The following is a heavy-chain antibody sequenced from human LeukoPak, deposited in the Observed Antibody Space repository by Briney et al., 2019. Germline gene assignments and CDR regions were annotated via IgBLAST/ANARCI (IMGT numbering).Heavy chain of an antibody. Sequence: ASVKVSCKASGGTFSSYAISWVRQAPGQGLEWMGRIIPIFGIANYAQKFQGRVTITADKSTSTAYMELSSLRSEDTAVYYCAREESFWLGELRYWGQGTLVTVSS. J-gene: IGHJ4*02. CDR3: AREESFWLGELRY. D-gene: IGHD3-10*01. CDR1: GGTFSSYA. CDR2: IIPIFGIA. V-gene: IGHV1-69*04.